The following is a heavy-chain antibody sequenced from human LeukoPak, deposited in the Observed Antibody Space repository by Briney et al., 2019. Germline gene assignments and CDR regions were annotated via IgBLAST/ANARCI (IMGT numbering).Heavy chain of an antibody. Sequence: LEWXSXISSSGSTIYYADSVEGRFTISRDNAKNSLYLQMNSLRAEDTAVYYCARDGDYRGLYGSGWYDYWGQGTLVTVSS. J-gene: IGHJ4*02. CDR3: ARDGDYRGLYGSGWYDY. CDR2: ISSSGSTI. V-gene: IGHV3-11*01. D-gene: IGHD6-19*01.